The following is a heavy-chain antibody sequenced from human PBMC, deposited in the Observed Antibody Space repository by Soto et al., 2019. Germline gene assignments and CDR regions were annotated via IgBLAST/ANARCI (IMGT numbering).Heavy chain of an antibody. CDR3: ARQRSIVDTTAAFDY. CDR1: GDSITSYS. Sequence: QVQLQESGPGLVKPSETLSLTCTVSGDSITSYSWSWVRQSPGKGLEWVGCVHFSGSTNYTPSLKCRVILPLGTSTSQFSLSLASVTAADKAVYYCARQRSIVDTTAAFDYWGQGTQVTVSS. D-gene: IGHD5-18*01. V-gene: IGHV4-59*08. J-gene: IGHJ4*02. CDR2: VHFSGST.